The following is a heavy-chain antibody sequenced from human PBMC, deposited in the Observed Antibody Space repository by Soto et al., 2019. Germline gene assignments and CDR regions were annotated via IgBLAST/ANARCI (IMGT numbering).Heavy chain of an antibody. CDR3: ARDCLLSYSSSSRGVSGMDV. D-gene: IGHD6-6*01. CDR1: GGSISSGDYY. CDR2: IYYSGST. V-gene: IGHV4-30-4*01. J-gene: IGHJ6*02. Sequence: KPSETLSLTCTVSGGSISSGDYYWSWIRQPPGKGLEWIGYIYYSGSTYYNPSLKSRVTISVDTSKNQFSLKLSSVTAADTAVYYCARDCLLSYSSSSRGVSGMDVWGQGTTVTVSS.